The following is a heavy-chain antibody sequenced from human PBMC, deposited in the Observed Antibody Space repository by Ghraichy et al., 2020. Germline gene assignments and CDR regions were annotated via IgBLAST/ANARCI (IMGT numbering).Heavy chain of an antibody. CDR1: GGSISSSSYY. J-gene: IGHJ4*02. V-gene: IGHV4-39*01. CDR2: IYYNGST. Sequence: LSLTCTVSGGSISSSSYYWGWIRQPPGKELEWIGTIYYNGSTYYNPSLKSRVTISVDTSKNQFSLKLSSVTAADTAVYYCARHQQSNYDFWSGYYTLYYFDYWGQGTLVTVSS. CDR3: ARHQQSNYDFWSGYYTLYYFDY. D-gene: IGHD3-3*01.